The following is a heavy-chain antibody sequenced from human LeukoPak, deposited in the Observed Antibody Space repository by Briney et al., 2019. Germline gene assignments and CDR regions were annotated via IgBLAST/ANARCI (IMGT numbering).Heavy chain of an antibody. V-gene: IGHV1-69*05. CDR2: IIPIFGTA. CDR3: ARPLYGSGSYLRYYYMDV. Sequence: SVKLSCKSSVGTFSSYANSWVREAPGQGLEWVGGIIPIFGTANYAQKFQGRVTITTDESPSTAYMEMRSLRSDDTAVYYCARPLYGSGSYLRYYYMDVWGKGTTVTVSS. D-gene: IGHD3-10*01. CDR1: VGTFSSYA. J-gene: IGHJ6*03.